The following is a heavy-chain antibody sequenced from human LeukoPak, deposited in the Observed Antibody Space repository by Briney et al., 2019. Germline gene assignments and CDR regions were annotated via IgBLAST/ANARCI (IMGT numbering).Heavy chain of an antibody. J-gene: IGHJ4*02. Sequence: PSETLSLTCTVSGGSVSTSSYYWGWIRQPPGKGLEWIASIHYSGNTYYYPSLQSRVTISLDTSKNQFSLKLNSVTAADTAVYYCAGPATPGSCSNDVCYLDYWGQGTVVTVSS. CDR3: AGPATPGSCSNDVCYLDY. CDR1: GGSVSTSSYY. CDR2: IHYSGNT. D-gene: IGHD2-8*01. V-gene: IGHV4-39*01.